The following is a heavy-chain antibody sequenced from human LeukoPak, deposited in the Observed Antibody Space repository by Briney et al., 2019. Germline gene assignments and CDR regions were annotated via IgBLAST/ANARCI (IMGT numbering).Heavy chain of an antibody. CDR2: ISSGGSTI. J-gene: IGHJ4*02. Sequence: GGSLRLSCAASGCTFSSYEMNWVRQAPGKGLEWVSYISSGGSTIYYADSVKGRFTISRDNAKNSLYLQTNSLRAEDTAVYYCARVRDGSQDYWGQGTLVTVSS. CDR3: ARVRDGSQDY. CDR1: GCTFSSYE. D-gene: IGHD5-24*01. V-gene: IGHV3-48*03.